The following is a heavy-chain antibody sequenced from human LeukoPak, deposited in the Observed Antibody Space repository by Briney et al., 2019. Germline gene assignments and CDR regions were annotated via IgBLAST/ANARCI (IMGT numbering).Heavy chain of an antibody. CDR1: GFTFNKYG. D-gene: IGHD2-21*02. CDR2: IAYDGSDK. CDR3: AKCLGNDCYSFGY. J-gene: IGHJ4*02. V-gene: IGHV3-30*18. Sequence: PGGSLRLSCSASGFTFNKYGMHWVRQAPGKGLEWVAVIAYDGSDKYYADSGKGRFTISRDNSKNTLYLQLNSLRTDDTAVYYCAKCLGNDCYSFGYWGQGTLVTVSS.